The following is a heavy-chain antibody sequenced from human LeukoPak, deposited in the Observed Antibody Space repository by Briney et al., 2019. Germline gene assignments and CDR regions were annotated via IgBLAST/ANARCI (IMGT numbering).Heavy chain of an antibody. CDR2: ISDGGGIT. J-gene: IGHJ4*02. V-gene: IGHV3-23*01. D-gene: IGHD2-21*02. CDR1: GFTFDDYG. CDR3: AKGGVVVTTVTAY. Sequence: HPGGSLRLSCAASGFTFDDYGMSWVRQAPGKGLEWVSTISDGGGITYYADSVKGRYTISRDNSKNSLYLQMNSLRAEDTALYYCAKGGVVVTTVTAYWGQGTLVTVSS.